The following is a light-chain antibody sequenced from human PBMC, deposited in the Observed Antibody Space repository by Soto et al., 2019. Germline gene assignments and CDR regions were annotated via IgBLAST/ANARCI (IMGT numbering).Light chain of an antibody. CDR1: QSITNL. CDR3: QQTYSSLWT. CDR2: GTS. J-gene: IGKJ1*01. V-gene: IGKV1-39*01. Sequence: DIQMTQSPSSLSASVGDRVTITCRASQSITNLLNWYQHKPGQAPKLLIYGTSSLLTGVPSRFSGSGSGTDFTLTISGLQLEDFATYYCQQTYSSLWTFGQGTKVDIK.